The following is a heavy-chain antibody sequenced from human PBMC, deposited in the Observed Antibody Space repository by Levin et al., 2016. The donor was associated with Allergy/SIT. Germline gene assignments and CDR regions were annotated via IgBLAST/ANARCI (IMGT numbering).Heavy chain of an antibody. CDR2: INHSGST. CDR1: GGSFSGYY. J-gene: IGHJ3*02. Sequence: SETLSLTCAVYGGSFSGYYWSWIRQPPGKGLEWIGEINHSGSTNYNPSLKSRVTISVDTSKNQFSLKLSSVTAADTAVYYCARAVVVPAANDAFDIWGQGTMVTVSS. CDR3: ARAVVVPAANDAFDI. D-gene: IGHD2-2*01. V-gene: IGHV4-34*01.